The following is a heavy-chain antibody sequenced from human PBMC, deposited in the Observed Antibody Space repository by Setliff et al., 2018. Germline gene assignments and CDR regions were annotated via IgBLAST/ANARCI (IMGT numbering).Heavy chain of an antibody. D-gene: IGHD5-18*01. V-gene: IGHV4-59*01. Sequence: SETLSLTCAVYGGSFSTYYWSWIRQPPGKGLEWIGYIHYSGSTNYNPSLTSRVTMSVDTSKNQLSLKLRSVTAADTAVYYCVRYSYGYAWLDPWGQGIPVTVSS. CDR3: VRYSYGYAWLDP. CDR2: IHYSGST. J-gene: IGHJ5*02. CDR1: GGSFSTYY.